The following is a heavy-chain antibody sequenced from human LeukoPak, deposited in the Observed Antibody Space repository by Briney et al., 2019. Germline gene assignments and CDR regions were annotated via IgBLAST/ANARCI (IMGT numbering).Heavy chain of an antibody. V-gene: IGHV3-7*01. Sequence: GGSLRLSCAASGFTFSSYWMNWARQAPGKGLEWVASINHNGNVNYYVDSVKGRFTISRDNAKNSLYLQMNSLRAEDTAVYYCARTPGHIVVVTATNYFDYWGQGTLVTVSS. CDR2: INHNGNVN. CDR1: GFTFSSYW. D-gene: IGHD2-21*02. CDR3: ARTPGHIVVVTATNYFDY. J-gene: IGHJ4*02.